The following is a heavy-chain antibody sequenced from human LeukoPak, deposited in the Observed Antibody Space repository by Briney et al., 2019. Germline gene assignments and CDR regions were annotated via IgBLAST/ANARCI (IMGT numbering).Heavy chain of an antibody. J-gene: IGHJ3*02. Sequence: ASVKVSCKVSGYTLTELSMHWVRRAPGKGLEWMGGFDPEDGETIYAQKFQGRVTMTRDTSTSTVYMELSSLRSEDTAVYYCARDLRNGYDPLAFDIWGQGTMVTVSS. CDR1: GYTLTELS. CDR3: ARDLRNGYDPLAFDI. V-gene: IGHV1-24*01. CDR2: FDPEDGET. D-gene: IGHD5-12*01.